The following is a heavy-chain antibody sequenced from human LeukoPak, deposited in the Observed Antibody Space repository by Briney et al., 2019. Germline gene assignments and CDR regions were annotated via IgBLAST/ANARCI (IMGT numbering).Heavy chain of an antibody. CDR3: ARVLDY. CDR1: GFTFSSYS. J-gene: IGHJ4*02. Sequence: PGGSLRLSCAASGFTFSSYSMNWVRQAPGKGLEWVSYISSSSSTIYYADFVKGRFTISRDNAKNSLYLQMNSLRAEDTAVYYCARVLDYWGQGTLVTVSS. V-gene: IGHV3-48*01. CDR2: ISSSSSTI.